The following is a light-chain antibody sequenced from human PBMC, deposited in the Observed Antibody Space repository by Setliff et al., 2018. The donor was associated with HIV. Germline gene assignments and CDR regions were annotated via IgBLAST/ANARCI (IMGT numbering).Light chain of an antibody. CDR2: EVT. V-gene: IGLV2-14*01. J-gene: IGLJ2*01. CDR1: SSDVGGYNF. Sequence: QSVLTQPASVSGSPGQSITISCTGTSSDVGGYNFVSWYQQHPGKAPKLMIYEVTNRPSGVSNRFSGSKSDNTASLTISGLQAEDEADYYCSSYTSNTTVIFGGGTKVTVL. CDR3: SSYTSNTTVI.